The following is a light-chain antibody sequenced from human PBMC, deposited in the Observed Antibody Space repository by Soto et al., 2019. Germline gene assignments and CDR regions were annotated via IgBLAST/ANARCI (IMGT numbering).Light chain of an antibody. CDR2: GVS. V-gene: IGKV3-15*01. CDR1: QLFSSN. CDR3: QQYNNWPFS. J-gene: IGKJ5*01. Sequence: EIVMIQSPATLSVSPGESVTLSCRASQLFSSNLAWYQHKPGQAPRLLIYGVSTRDTGVPARFSGSGSGTEFTLTISGLQSEDFALYFCQQYNNWPFSFGQGTRLEIK.